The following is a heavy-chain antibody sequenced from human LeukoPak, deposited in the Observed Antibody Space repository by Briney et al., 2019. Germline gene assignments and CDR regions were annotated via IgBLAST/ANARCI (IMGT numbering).Heavy chain of an antibody. Sequence: QPGGSLRLSCAASGFTFSTYCMHWVRQAPGKGPMWVSRICPDGIVTNYADSVKARFIISRDNARNTVYLQMNSLRVEDTAVYYCVRDFRSADYWGQGTLVTVSS. CDR2: ICPDGIVT. V-gene: IGHV3-74*01. CDR1: GFTFSTYC. CDR3: VRDFRSADY. J-gene: IGHJ4*02.